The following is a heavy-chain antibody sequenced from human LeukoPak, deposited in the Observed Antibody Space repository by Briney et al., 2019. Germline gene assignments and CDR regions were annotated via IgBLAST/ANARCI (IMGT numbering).Heavy chain of an antibody. J-gene: IGHJ4*02. V-gene: IGHV3-23*01. D-gene: IGHD6-13*01. Sequence: GGSLRLSCAASGFTFSSYAMSWVRQAPGKGLEWVSAISGSGGSTYYADSVKGRFTISRDNSKNTLYLQMNRLRAEDTAVYYCATSRGSSWSNFDYWGQGTLVTVSS. CDR3: ATSRGSSWSNFDY. CDR2: ISGSGGST. CDR1: GFTFSSYA.